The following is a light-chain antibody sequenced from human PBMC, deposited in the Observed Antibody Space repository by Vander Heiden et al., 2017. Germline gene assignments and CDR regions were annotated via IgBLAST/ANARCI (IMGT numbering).Light chain of an antibody. V-gene: IGKV1-6*01. CDR3: LQDHTFPWT. CDR2: AAS. J-gene: IGKJ1*01. CDR1: QDIGND. Sequence: GDRVTIPCRASQDIGNDLGWYQQKPGRAPAILISAASTLQPGVPSRFSGSRSVTEFTLTISSLQPEDFATYYCLQDHTFPWTLGQGTKVEI.